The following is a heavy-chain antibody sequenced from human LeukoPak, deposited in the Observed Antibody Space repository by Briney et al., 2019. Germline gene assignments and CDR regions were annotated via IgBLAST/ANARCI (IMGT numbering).Heavy chain of an antibody. Sequence: GGSLRLSCAASGLTFSSCAMSWVRQAPGKGLEWVSGIGARGRNTYYADSVQGRFTISRDNSQDKLFLQMNSLRDDDTAIYYCTKEPELLPSGDWFDPWGQGTLVTVSS. CDR1: GLTFSSCA. CDR3: TKEPELLPSGDWFDP. CDR2: IGARGRNT. D-gene: IGHD1-14*01. V-gene: IGHV3-23*01. J-gene: IGHJ5*02.